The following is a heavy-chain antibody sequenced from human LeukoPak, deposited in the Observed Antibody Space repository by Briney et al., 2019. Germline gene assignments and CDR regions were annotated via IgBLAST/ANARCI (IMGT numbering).Heavy chain of an antibody. J-gene: IGHJ4*02. CDR3: ATDPDSSGYYYPIFDY. V-gene: IGHV3-30-3*01. D-gene: IGHD3-22*01. CDR1: GFTFSSYA. CDR2: ISYDGSNK. Sequence: PGGSLRLSCAASGFTFSSYAMHWVRQAPGKGLVWVAIISYDGSNKYYADSVKGRFTISRDNSKNTLYLQINSLRAEDTAVHYCATDPDSSGYYYPIFDYWGQGTLVTVSS.